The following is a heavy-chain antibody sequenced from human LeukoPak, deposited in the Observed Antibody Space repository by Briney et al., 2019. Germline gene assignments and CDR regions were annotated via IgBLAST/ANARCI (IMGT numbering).Heavy chain of an antibody. CDR2: IKQDGSEK. CDR1: GFTFSSYW. J-gene: IGHJ4*02. Sequence: PGGSLRLSCAASGFTFSSYWRSWVRQAPGKGLEWVANIKQDGSEKYYVDSVKGRFTISRDNAKNSLYLQMNSLRAEDAAVYYCAREDYYDSSGTFYWGQGTLVTVSS. D-gene: IGHD3-22*01. V-gene: IGHV3-7*01. CDR3: AREDYYDSSGTFY.